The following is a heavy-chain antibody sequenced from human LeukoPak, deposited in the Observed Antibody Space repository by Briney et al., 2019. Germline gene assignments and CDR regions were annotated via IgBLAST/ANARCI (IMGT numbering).Heavy chain of an antibody. Sequence: SETLSLTCAVSGGLISSGTYYWSWLPQHPGKGLEWIGYIYYSGTTYYNPSLESRVTISLDTSKKQFSLKLNSVTAADTAVYYCARDLGDTYYFDATGGHPFDIWGQGTMVTVSS. V-gene: IGHV4-31*11. D-gene: IGHD3-22*01. CDR1: GGLISSGTYY. CDR3: ARDLGDTYYFDATGGHPFDI. J-gene: IGHJ3*02. CDR2: IYYSGTT.